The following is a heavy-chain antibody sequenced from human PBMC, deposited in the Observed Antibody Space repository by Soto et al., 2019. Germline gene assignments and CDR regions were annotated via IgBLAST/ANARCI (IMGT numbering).Heavy chain of an antibody. Sequence: QVQLVQSGAEVKKPGASVKVSCKASGYTFTGYYMHWVRQAPGQGLEWMGWINPNSGGTNYAQKFQGRVTMTRDTSISTAYMELSRLRSDDTAVYYCARVPDEGRIAAATRFDYWGQGTLVTVSS. CDR2: INPNSGGT. J-gene: IGHJ4*02. V-gene: IGHV1-2*02. CDR1: GYTFTGYY. CDR3: ARVPDEGRIAAATRFDY. D-gene: IGHD6-13*01.